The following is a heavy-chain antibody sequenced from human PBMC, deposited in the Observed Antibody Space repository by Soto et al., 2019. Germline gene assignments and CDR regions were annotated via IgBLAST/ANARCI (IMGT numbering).Heavy chain of an antibody. D-gene: IGHD3-3*01. Sequence: GGSLRLSCAASGFTFSSYAMSWVRQAPGKGLEWVSAISGSGGSTYYADSVKGRFTISRDNSKNTLYLQMNSLRAEDTAVYSGARDYDFWGGYYRGYGMDVWGQGTTVTVSS. J-gene: IGHJ6*02. CDR1: GFTFSSYA. CDR2: ISGSGGST. V-gene: IGHV3-23*01. CDR3: ARDYDFWGGYYRGYGMDV.